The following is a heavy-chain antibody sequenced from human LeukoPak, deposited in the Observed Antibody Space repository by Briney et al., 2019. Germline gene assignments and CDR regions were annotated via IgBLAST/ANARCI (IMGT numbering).Heavy chain of an antibody. V-gene: IGHV4-39*01. J-gene: IGHJ4*02. CDR2: IYYSGST. D-gene: IGHD6-19*01. Sequence: SETLSLTCTVSGGSISSSSYYWGWIRQPPGKGLEWIGSIYYSGSTYYNPSLKSRVTISVDTSKNQFSLKLSSVTAADTAVYYCARVVIAVGAVLSRDEPIDYWGQGTLVTVSS. CDR3: ARVVIAVGAVLSRDEPIDY. CDR1: GGSISSSSYY.